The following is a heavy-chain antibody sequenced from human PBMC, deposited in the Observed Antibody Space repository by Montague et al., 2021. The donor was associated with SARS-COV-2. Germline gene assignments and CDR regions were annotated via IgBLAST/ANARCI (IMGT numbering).Heavy chain of an antibody. CDR3: ARSGVGIFDFSYFDS. V-gene: IGHV4-38-2*02. CDR2: RYQNGAT. Sequence: SETLSLTCSVSGFSISSGYYWGWIRQTPGKGLEWIGSRYQNGATXXSPSLKRPVTILLDTSKNQFSLSLTSVTAADTVVYYCARSGVGIFDFSYFDSWGQGSLVIVSS. CDR1: GFSISSGYY. J-gene: IGHJ4*02. D-gene: IGHD3-3*01.